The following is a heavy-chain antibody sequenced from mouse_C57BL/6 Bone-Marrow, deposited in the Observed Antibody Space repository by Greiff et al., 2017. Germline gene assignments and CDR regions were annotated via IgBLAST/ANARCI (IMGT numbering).Heavy chain of an antibody. D-gene: IGHD1-1*01. J-gene: IGHJ2*01. CDR1: GFNIKDDY. V-gene: IGHV14-4*01. CDR2: IDPENGDT. Sequence: DVKLQESGAELVRPGASVKLSCTASGFNIKDDYMHWVKQRPEQGLEWIGWIDPENGDTEYASKFQGKATITADTSSNTAYLQLSSLTSEDTAVYYCTTEGVTTVVDYWGQGTTLTVSS. CDR3: TTEGVTTVVDY.